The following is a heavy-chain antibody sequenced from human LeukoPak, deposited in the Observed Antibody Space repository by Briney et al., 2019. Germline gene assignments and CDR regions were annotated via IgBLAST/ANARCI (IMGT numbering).Heavy chain of an antibody. CDR1: GFTFSSYA. J-gene: IGHJ6*03. CDR2: ISGSGGST. CDR3: AKSGYYDFPPIDMDV. D-gene: IGHD3-3*01. V-gene: IGHV3-23*01. Sequence: GGSLRLSCEASGFTFSSYAMSWVRQAPGKGLEWVSAISGSGGSTYYADSVKGRFTISRDNSKNTLYLQMNSLRAEDTAVYYCAKSGYYDFPPIDMDVWGKGTTVTVSS.